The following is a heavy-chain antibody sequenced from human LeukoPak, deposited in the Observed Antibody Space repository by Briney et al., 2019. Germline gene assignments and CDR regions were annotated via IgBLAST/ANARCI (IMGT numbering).Heavy chain of an antibody. CDR2: ISSSSSYI. V-gene: IGHV3-21*01. D-gene: IGHD6-6*01. CDR3: ARGLSGYASSLGY. CDR1: GFTFSSYS. J-gene: IGHJ4*02. Sequence: GGSLRLSCAASGFTFSSYSMNWVRQAPGKGLEWVSSISSSSSYIYYADSVKGRFTISRDNAKNTLYLQMNSLRAEDTAVYYCARGLSGYASSLGYWGQGTLVTVSA.